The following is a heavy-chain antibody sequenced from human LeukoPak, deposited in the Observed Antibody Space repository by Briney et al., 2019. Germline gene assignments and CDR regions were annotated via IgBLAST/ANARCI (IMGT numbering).Heavy chain of an antibody. J-gene: IGHJ4*02. CDR3: ARRGQTSSYYYDSSGYYHFDY. V-gene: IGHV3-23*01. CDR1: GGSISSGGYY. Sequence: LSLTCTVSGGSISSGGYYWSWIRQAPGKGLEWVSAISGSGGSTYYADSVKGRFTISRDNSKNTLYLQMNSLRAEDTAVYYCARRGQTSSYYYDSSGYYHFDYWGQGTLVTVSS. CDR2: ISGSGGST. D-gene: IGHD3-22*01.